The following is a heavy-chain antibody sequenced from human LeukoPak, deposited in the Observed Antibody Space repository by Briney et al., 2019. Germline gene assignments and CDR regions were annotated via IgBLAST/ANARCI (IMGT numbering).Heavy chain of an antibody. CDR1: GFTFSSYW. J-gene: IGHJ4*02. D-gene: IGHD3-10*01. V-gene: IGHV3-7*01. Sequence: GGSLRLSCAASGFTFSSYWMSWVRQAPGKGLEWVANIKTDGSEKYYVDSVKGRVTISRDNAKNSLCLQMNSLRAEDTAVYYCARAPTSGGSFDYWGRGTLVTVSS. CDR3: ARAPTSGGSFDY. CDR2: IKTDGSEK.